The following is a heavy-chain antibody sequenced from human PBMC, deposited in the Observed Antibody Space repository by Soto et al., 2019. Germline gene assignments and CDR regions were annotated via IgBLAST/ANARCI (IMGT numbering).Heavy chain of an antibody. Sequence: GESLTLSFEACGFIFRSNAMSWVRQAQGEGLEWLSAISGSGGSTYYANTVKRRYTISRENSKNKHYQQMNSLRAEDTAVYYCAKEKISTSCCNWFDPWGQGT. J-gene: IGHJ5*02. D-gene: IGHD2-2*01. CDR2: ISGSGGST. CDR3: AKEKISTSCCNWFDP. CDR1: GFIFRSNA. V-gene: IGHV3-23*01.